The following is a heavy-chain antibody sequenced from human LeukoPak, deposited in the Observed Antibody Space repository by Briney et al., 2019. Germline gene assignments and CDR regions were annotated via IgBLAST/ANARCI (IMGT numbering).Heavy chain of an antibody. J-gene: IGHJ4*02. CDR2: INPNSGGT. CDR1: GYTFTGYY. V-gene: IGHV1-2*02. Sequence: ASVKVSCKASGYTFTGYYIHWVRQAPRQGLEGMGWINPNSGGTNYAQKFQGRVTMTRDTSISTAYMELSRLRSDDTAVYYCARNHNWNDPLPGGYWGQGTLLTVSS. CDR3: ARNHNWNDPLPGGY. D-gene: IGHD1-1*01.